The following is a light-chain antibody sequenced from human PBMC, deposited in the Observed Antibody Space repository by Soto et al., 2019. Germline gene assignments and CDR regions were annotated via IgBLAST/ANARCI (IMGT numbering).Light chain of an antibody. CDR1: SSDVVGYYH. J-gene: IGLJ3*02. CDR2: EVS. V-gene: IGLV2-14*01. CDR3: SSYISSSWV. Sequence: QSVLTQPACVSVSPGQSITISCTRTSSDVVGYYHVSWYQRHPGKAPKVMIYEVSNRPSGVSNRFSGSKSGNTASLTISGLQAEDEADYYCSSYISSSWVFGGGTKVTVL.